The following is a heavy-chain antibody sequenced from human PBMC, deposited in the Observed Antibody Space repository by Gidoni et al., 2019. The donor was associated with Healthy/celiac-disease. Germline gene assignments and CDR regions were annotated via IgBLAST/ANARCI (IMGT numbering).Heavy chain of an antibody. V-gene: IGHV4-38-2*02. CDR3: ARCQPIDWAEGGLDY. CDR1: GYSLSSGSY. CDR2: IYHSGST. D-gene: IGHD3-9*01. J-gene: IGHJ4*02. Sequence: QVQLQESGPGLVKPSATLSLTCTVSGYSLSSGSYWGWIRQPPGKGLEWIGSIYHSGSTYYNPSLKSRVTISVDTSKNQFSLKLSSVTAADTAVYYCARCQPIDWAEGGLDYWGQGTLVTVSS.